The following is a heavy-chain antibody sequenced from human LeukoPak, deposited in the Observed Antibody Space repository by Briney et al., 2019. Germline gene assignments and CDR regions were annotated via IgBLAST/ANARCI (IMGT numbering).Heavy chain of an antibody. V-gene: IGHV4-38-2*02. Sequence: SETLSLTCAVSGYSISSGYYWGWIRQPPGKGLEWIGSIYHSGSTYYNPSLKSRVTISVDTSKNQFSLKVNSVTAADTAVYYCARDLLYSSGPNWFEPWGQGTLVTVSS. D-gene: IGHD6-19*01. CDR3: ARDLLYSSGPNWFEP. J-gene: IGHJ5*02. CDR1: GYSISSGYY. CDR2: IYHSGST.